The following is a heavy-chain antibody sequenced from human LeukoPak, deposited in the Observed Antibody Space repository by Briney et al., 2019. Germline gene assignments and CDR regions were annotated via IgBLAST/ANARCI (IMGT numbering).Heavy chain of an antibody. CDR1: AFTFSNYG. Sequence: GGSLRLSCAASAFTFSNYGVHWVRQAPGKGLEWVAFIRYDGSNKYYADSVKGRFTISRDNSKNTLYLQMNSLRAEDTAVYYCARERGYGSGSYYKGSNWFDPWGQGTLVTVSS. CDR2: IRYDGSNK. D-gene: IGHD3-10*01. CDR3: ARERGYGSGSYYKGSNWFDP. J-gene: IGHJ5*02. V-gene: IGHV3-30*02.